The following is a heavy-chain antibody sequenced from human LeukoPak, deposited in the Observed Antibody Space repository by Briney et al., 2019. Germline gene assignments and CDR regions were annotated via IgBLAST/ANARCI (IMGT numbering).Heavy chain of an antibody. V-gene: IGHV4-34*01. Sequence: SETLSLTCAVYGGSFSGYYWSWIRQPPGKGLEWIGEIKHSGSTNYNPSLKSRVTIAVDTSKIQFSLKRSSVTAADTAVYYCARYSGVPAAQLDYWGQGTLVTVSS. CDR2: IKHSGST. CDR3: ARYSGVPAAQLDY. J-gene: IGHJ4*02. CDR1: GGSFSGYY. D-gene: IGHD2-2*01.